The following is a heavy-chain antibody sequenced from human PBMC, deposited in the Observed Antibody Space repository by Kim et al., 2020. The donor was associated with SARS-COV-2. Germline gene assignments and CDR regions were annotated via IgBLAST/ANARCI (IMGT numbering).Heavy chain of an antibody. Sequence: SVKVSCKASGGTFSSYAISWVRQAPGQGLEWMGGIIPIFGTANYAQKFQGRVTITADESTSTAYMELSSLRSEDTAVYYCARDGGYCSSTSCYTDYYYGMDVWGQGTTVTVSS. V-gene: IGHV1-69*13. CDR2: IIPIFGTA. CDR3: ARDGGYCSSTSCYTDYYYGMDV. CDR1: GGTFSSYA. J-gene: IGHJ6*02. D-gene: IGHD2-2*01.